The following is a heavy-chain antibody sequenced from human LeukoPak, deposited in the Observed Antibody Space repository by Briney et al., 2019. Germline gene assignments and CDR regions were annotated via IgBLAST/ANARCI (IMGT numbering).Heavy chain of an antibody. CDR3: ARAPPKRYCTNGVCYMNYYYYYYYMDV. CDR2: ISAYNGNT. D-gene: IGHD2-8*01. V-gene: IGHV1-18*01. J-gene: IGHJ6*03. CDR1: SYTFTSYG. Sequence: GASVKVSCKASSYTFTSYGISWVRQAPGQGLEWMGWISAYNGNTNYAQKLLGRVTMTTDTSTSTAYMELRSLRSDDTAVYYCARAPPKRYCTNGVCYMNYYYYYYYMDVWGKGTTVTVSS.